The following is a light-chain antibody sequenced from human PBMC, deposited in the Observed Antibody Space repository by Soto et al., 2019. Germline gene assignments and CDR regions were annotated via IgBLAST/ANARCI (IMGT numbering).Light chain of an antibody. Sequence: DIQMTQSPSTLSSSVGDRVTITCRASQSISNWLAWYQQKQGKAPKLLIYKASSLESGVPSRFSGSGSGTEFTLTISSLQPDDFATYYCQEYNSYSYTFGQGTKLDIK. CDR1: QSISNW. CDR3: QEYNSYSYT. V-gene: IGKV1-5*03. J-gene: IGKJ2*01. CDR2: KAS.